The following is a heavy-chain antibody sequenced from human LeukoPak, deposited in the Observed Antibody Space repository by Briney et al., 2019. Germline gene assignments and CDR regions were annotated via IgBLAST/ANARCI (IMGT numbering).Heavy chain of an antibody. J-gene: IGHJ4*02. CDR1: GGSISSGGYY. CDR2: IYYRGST. Sequence: PSQTLSLTCTVSGGSISSGGYYWSWIRQHPGKGLEWIGYIYYRGSTYYNPSLKSRVTISVDTSKNQFSLKLSSVTAADTAVYYCASQLRYCSSTSCPPNYFDYWGQGTLVTVSS. V-gene: IGHV4-31*03. D-gene: IGHD2-2*01. CDR3: ASQLRYCSSTSCPPNYFDY.